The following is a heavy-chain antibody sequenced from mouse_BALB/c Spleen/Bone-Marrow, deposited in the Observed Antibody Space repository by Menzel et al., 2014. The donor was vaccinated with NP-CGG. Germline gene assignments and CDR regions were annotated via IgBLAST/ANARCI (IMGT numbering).Heavy chain of an antibody. CDR2: ITSGGSYT. CDR3: ARPILYDGSLDY. Sequence: DVHLVESGGGLVKPGGSLKLSCAASGFTFSSYAMSWVRQTPEKRLEWVATITSGGSYTYYPDSMKGRFPISRDNAKNTLYLQMSSLRSEDTAMYYCARPILYDGSLDYWGQGTTLTVSS. CDR1: GFTFSSYA. D-gene: IGHD1-1*01. V-gene: IGHV5-9-3*01. J-gene: IGHJ2*01.